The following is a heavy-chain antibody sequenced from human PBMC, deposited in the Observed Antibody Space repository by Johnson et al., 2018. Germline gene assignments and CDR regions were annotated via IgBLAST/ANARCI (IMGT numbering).Heavy chain of an antibody. V-gene: IGHV3-23*04. Sequence: VELVQSGGGLVQPGGSLRLSCAASGFIFSNYGISWVRQAPGKGLEWVSGIRGGDGNTYYADSVKGRFTISGEKSKNTVYLQMDGLRAEDTAVYYCAKVRTSGFSTFDYWGQGTLVTVSS. CDR2: IRGGDGNT. CDR1: GFIFSNYG. J-gene: IGHJ4*02. D-gene: IGHD3-3*01. CDR3: AKVRTSGFSTFDY.